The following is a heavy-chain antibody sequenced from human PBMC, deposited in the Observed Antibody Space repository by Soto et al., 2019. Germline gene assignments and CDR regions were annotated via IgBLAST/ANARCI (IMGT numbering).Heavy chain of an antibody. D-gene: IGHD4-4*01. Sequence: ASVKVSCKASGDTFSSSGVNWVRQAPGQGLEWMGGITPIYNKTTYAQRFQGRVTLTADTSTRTAYMELSSLRSDDTAIYYCARANLFKVITHYSMDVWGQGTTVTVSS. V-gene: IGHV1-69*06. J-gene: IGHJ6*02. CDR2: ITPIYNKT. CDR1: GDTFSSSG. CDR3: ARANLFKVITHYSMDV.